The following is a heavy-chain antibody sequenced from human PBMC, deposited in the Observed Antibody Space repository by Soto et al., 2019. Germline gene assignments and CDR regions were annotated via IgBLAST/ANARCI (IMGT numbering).Heavy chain of an antibody. CDR2: IIPIFGTA. Sequence: SVKLSCKASGGTYSSYASSWVRQDPGQGLEWMGGIIPIFGTANYAQKFQGRVTITADESTSTAYMELSSLRSEDTAVYYCAREWFGELINWFDPWGQGTLVTVSS. J-gene: IGHJ5*02. CDR3: AREWFGELINWFDP. CDR1: GGTYSSYA. V-gene: IGHV1-69*13. D-gene: IGHD3-10*01.